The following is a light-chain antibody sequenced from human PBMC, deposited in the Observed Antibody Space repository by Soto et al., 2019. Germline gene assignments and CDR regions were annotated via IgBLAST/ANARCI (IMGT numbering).Light chain of an antibody. V-gene: IGKV1-5*01. CDR3: QQYNSPWT. Sequence: DIQMTQSRTILSASVGDRVIITCRAIQSISRWLAWYQQKPGTAPKLLIYDASSLQSGVPSRFSGSGSGTEFTLTISSLQPDDFATYYCQQYNSPWTFGQGTKVEI. J-gene: IGKJ1*01. CDR2: DAS. CDR1: QSISRW.